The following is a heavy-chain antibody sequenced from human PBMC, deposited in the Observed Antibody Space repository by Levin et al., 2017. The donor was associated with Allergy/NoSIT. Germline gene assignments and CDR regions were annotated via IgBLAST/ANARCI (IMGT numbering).Heavy chain of an antibody. J-gene: IGHJ6*03. CDR1: GGSFSGYY. D-gene: IGHD3-3*01. CDR3: ARGYYDFWSGYYGYYMDV. Sequence: SETLSLTCAVYGGSFSGYYWSWIRQPPGKGLEWIGEINHSGSTNYNPSLKSRVTISVDTSKNQFSLKLSSVTAADTAVYYCARGYYDFWSGYYGYYMDVWGKGTTVTVSS. V-gene: IGHV4-34*01. CDR2: INHSGST.